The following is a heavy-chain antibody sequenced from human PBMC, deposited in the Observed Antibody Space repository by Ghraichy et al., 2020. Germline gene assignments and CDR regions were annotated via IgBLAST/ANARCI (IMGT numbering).Heavy chain of an antibody. V-gene: IGHV3-64*01. CDR1: GFTFSSYA. CDR2: ISSNGGST. CDR3: ARAGARMVYAMVAFDI. D-gene: IGHD2-8*01. Sequence: GESLNISCAASGFTFSSYAMHWVRQAPGKGLEYVSAISSNGGSTYYANSVKGRFTISRDNSKNTLYLQMGSLRAEDMAVYYCARAGARMVYAMVAFDIWGQGTMVTVSS. J-gene: IGHJ3*02.